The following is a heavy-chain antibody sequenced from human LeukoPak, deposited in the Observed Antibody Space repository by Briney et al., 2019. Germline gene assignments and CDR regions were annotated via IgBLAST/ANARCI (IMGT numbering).Heavy chain of an antibody. Sequence: ASVKVSCKASVGTFSSYAISWVGQAPGQGLEWMGGIIPIFGTANYAQKFQGRVTITADESTSTAYMELSSLRSEDTAVYYCARDHGEGPFDYWGQGTLVTVSS. CDR1: VGTFSSYA. J-gene: IGHJ4*02. CDR3: ARDHGEGPFDY. CDR2: IIPIFGTA. V-gene: IGHV1-69*13.